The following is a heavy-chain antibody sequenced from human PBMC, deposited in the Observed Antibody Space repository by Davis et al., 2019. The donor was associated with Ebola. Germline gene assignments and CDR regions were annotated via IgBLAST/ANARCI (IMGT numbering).Heavy chain of an antibody. CDR1: GFTFSSYG. J-gene: IGHJ4*02. V-gene: IGHV3-30*03. D-gene: IGHD2-15*01. CDR2: ISYDGSNK. Sequence: GGSLRLSCAASGFTFSSYGMHWVRQAPGKGLEWVAVISYDGSNKYYADSVKGRFTISRDNAKNSLYLQMNSLRAEDTAVYYCARVEVAANEGLNYWGQGTLVTVSS. CDR3: ARVEVAANEGLNY.